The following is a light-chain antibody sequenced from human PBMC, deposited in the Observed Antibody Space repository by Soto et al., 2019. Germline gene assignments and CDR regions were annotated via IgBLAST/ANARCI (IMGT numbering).Light chain of an antibody. CDR3: QQSYSTLT. Sequence: DIQMTQSPTSLNAYVGDRVTNTCLASQSISSYLNLYQQKPGKAPKLLIYAASSLQSGVPSRFSGSGSGTDFTLTISSLQPEDFATYYCQQSYSTLTFGGGTKVDIK. CDR2: AAS. J-gene: IGKJ4*01. V-gene: IGKV1-39*01. CDR1: QSISSY.